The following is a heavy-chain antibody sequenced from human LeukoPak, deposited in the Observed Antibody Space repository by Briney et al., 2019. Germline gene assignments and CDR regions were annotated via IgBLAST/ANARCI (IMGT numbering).Heavy chain of an antibody. D-gene: IGHD3-10*01. V-gene: IGHV4-34*01. CDR2: INHSGST. J-gene: IGHJ3*02. Sequence: KPSETLSLTCAVYGGSFSGYYWSWIRQPPGKGLEWVGEINHSGSTNYNPSLKSRVTISVDTSKNQFSLKLSSVTAADTAVYYCARGGPAYYYGSGMVFDIWGQGTMVTVSS. CDR1: GGSFSGYY. CDR3: ARGGPAYYYGSGMVFDI.